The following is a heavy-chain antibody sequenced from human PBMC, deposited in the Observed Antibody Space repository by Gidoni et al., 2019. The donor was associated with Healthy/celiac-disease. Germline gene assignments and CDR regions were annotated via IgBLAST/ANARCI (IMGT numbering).Heavy chain of an antibody. D-gene: IGHD3-9*01. CDR3: ARDGRGYYDILTGYPYYGMDV. J-gene: IGHJ6*02. Sequence: QVQLQESGPGLVKPSQTLSLTCTVSGGSISSGSYYWRWIRQPAGKGLEWIGRIYTSGSTNYNPSLKSRVTISVDTSKNQFSLKLSSVTAADTAVYYCARDGRGYYDILTGYPYYGMDVWGQGTTVTVSS. CDR1: GGSISSGSYY. CDR2: IYTSGST. V-gene: IGHV4-61*02.